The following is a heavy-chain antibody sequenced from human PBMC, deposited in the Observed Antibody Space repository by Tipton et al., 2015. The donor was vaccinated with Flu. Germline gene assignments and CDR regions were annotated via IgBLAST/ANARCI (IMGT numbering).Heavy chain of an antibody. D-gene: IGHD3-22*01. CDR2: LYTTGNT. CDR3: ATYRYYYDNSGSGDAFDI. Sequence: SLRLSCAASGFNVSSKYMTWVRQAPGKGLEWVSLLYTTGNTYYADSVKGRFTISRHDSENTLYLQMNSLRPEDTAVYYCATYRYYYDNSGSGDAFDIWGQGTMVTVSS. J-gene: IGHJ3*02. V-gene: IGHV3-53*04. CDR1: GFNVSSKY.